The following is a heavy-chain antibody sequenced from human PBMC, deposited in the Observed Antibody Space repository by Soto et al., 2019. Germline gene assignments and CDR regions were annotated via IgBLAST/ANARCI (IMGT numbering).Heavy chain of an antibody. D-gene: IGHD6-6*01. CDR3: ASSESSIAAGGRDAFDI. CDR2: IYYSGST. J-gene: IGHJ3*02. CDR1: GGSISSSSYY. Sequence: QLQLQESGPGLVKPSETLSLTCTVSGGSISSSSYYWGWIRQPPGKGLEWIGSIYYSGSTYYNPSLMSRDTISVDTSKNQFSLKLSSVTAADTAVYYCASSESSIAAGGRDAFDIWGQGTMVTVSS. V-gene: IGHV4-39*01.